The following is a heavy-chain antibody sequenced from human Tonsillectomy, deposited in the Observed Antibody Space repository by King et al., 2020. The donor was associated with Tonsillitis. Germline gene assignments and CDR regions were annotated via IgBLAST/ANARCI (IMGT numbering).Heavy chain of an antibody. Sequence: VQLQESGPGLVKPSQTLSLTCTVSGGSISGGDYYWTWIRQHPGKGLEWIGYIYYSGNTYYNPSLSGNTYYNPSLKSRLTISVDTSKNQFSLRLSSVTAADTAVYYCARYEGGVFDPWGQGTLVTVSS. V-gene: IGHV4-31*03. D-gene: IGHD2-15*01. CDR1: GGSISGGDYY. CDR3: ARYEGGVFDP. J-gene: IGHJ5*02. CDR2: IYYSGNTYYNPSLSGNT.